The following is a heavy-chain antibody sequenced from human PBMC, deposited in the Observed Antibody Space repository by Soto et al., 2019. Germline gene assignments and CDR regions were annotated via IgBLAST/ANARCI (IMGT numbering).Heavy chain of an antibody. Sequence: GGSLRLSCAAPGFAFGSYGMQWVREDPGKGLEWVAVISYDGSNKYYADSVKGRFTISRDNSKNTLYLQMNSLRAEDTAVYYCAKDAYYGSGSSPYYYYMDVWGKGT. CDR2: ISYDGSNK. J-gene: IGHJ6*03. CDR1: GFAFGSYG. V-gene: IGHV3-30*18. D-gene: IGHD3-10*01. CDR3: AKDAYYGSGSSPYYYYMDV.